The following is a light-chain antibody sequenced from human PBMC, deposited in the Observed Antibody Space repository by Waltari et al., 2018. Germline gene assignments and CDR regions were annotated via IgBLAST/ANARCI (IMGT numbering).Light chain of an antibody. J-gene: IGLJ2*01. V-gene: IGLV1-47*01. CDR2: RNN. CDR1: SPNIGSNY. CDR3: AAWDDSLSGPV. Sequence: QSVLTQPPSASGTPGQRVTISCSGSSPNIGSNYVYWYQQLPGTAPKLLIYRNNRRPSGGPDRVSGSKSGTSASLAISGLRSEEEADYYCAAWDDSLSGPVFGGGTKLTVL.